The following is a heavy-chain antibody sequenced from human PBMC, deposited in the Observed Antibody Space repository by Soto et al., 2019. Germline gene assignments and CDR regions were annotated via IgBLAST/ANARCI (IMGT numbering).Heavy chain of an antibody. J-gene: IGHJ5*02. Sequence: GGSLRLSCAASGFTFRSFTMNWVRQAPGKGLEWVSTISSNSAYIYYTDALRGRFTISRDNAKNSLHLQINSLRAEDTAVYYYTRDASRDSSARGWFDPWGPGTLVTVSS. D-gene: IGHD6-13*01. CDR1: GFTFRSFT. CDR2: ISSNSAYI. CDR3: TRDASRDSSARGWFDP. V-gene: IGHV3-21*01.